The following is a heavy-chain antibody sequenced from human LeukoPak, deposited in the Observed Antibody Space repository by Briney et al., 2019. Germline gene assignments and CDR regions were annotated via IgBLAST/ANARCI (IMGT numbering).Heavy chain of an antibody. CDR2: INPSDGST. CDR1: GYTFTSYY. V-gene: IGHV1-46*01. CDR3: ARDLDSSGYENHFDY. J-gene: IGHJ4*02. Sequence: ASVKVSCKASGYTFTSYYMHWVRQAPGQGLEWMGIINPSDGSTSYAQKFQGRVTMTRDTSTSTVYMELSSLRSEDTAVYYCARDLDSSGYENHFDYWGQGTLVTVSS. D-gene: IGHD3-22*01.